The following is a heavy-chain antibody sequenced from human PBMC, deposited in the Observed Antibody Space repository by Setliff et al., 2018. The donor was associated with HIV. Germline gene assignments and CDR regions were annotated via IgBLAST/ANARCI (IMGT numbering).Heavy chain of an antibody. J-gene: IGHJ6*03. CDR1: GFIFSNYW. D-gene: IGHD1-1*01. CDR2: IRQDGSEK. V-gene: IGHV3-7*03. CDR3: ARGKLEVWVNDYYSYYLDV. Sequence: GGSLRLSCAASGFIFSNYWMSWVRQAPGKGLEWVANIRQDGSEKYYVDSVRGRFTISRDNAEDSLYLRMNSLRAEDTAVYYCARGKLEVWVNDYYSYYLDVWGKGTTVTVS.